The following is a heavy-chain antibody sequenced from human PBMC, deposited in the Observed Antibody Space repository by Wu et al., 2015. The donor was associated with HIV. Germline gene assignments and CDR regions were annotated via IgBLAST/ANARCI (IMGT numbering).Heavy chain of an antibody. Sequence: QVQLVQSGAEVKKPGASVKISCKSSGYTFTNYYVHWVRQVPGQGFVWMGIINPIGGSPRYAQRFQGRVTMTRDTSANTAYMELRSLRSDDTAVYYCARGGVYGVNVGDYSYYYYIDVWGKGTTVTVSS. CDR1: GYTFTNYY. V-gene: IGHV1-46*01. D-gene: IGHD4-23*01. CDR3: ARGGVYGVNVGDYSYYYYIDV. J-gene: IGHJ6*03. CDR2: INPIGGSP.